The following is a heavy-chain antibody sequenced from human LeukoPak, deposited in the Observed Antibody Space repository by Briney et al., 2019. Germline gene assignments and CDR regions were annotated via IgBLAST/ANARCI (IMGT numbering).Heavy chain of an antibody. Sequence: SETLSLTCTVSGYSISSGYYWGWIRQPPGKGLEWIGSIYHSGSTYYNPSLKSRVTISVDTSKNQFSLKLRSVTAADTAVYYCARQALRSRMRSSSPTWFDPWGQGTLVTVSS. CDR3: ARQALRSRMRSSSPTWFDP. CDR1: GYSISSGYY. CDR2: IYHSGST. V-gene: IGHV4-38-2*02. J-gene: IGHJ5*02. D-gene: IGHD4-17*01.